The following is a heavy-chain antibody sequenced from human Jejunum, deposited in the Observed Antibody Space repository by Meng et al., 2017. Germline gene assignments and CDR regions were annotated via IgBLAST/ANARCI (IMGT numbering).Heavy chain of an antibody. CDR3: TRARAYGSAYSWFDP. Sequence: QVQLHRPGPGLVNPPQTLPPTCAISGDSVSSNDAAWNWIRQSPSRGLEWLGRTYFRSKWYYDYEVSVRGRITINADTSKNHFSLHLNSVTPEDTAVYFCTRARAYGSAYSWFDPWGQGSLVTVSS. D-gene: IGHD3-10*01. J-gene: IGHJ5*02. CDR2: TYFRSKWYY. V-gene: IGHV6-1*01. CDR1: GDSVSSNDAA.